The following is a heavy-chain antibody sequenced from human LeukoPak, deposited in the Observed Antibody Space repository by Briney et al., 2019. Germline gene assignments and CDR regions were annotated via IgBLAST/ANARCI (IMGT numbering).Heavy chain of an antibody. CDR3: ARDLFLEYSSPYYCYYYGMDV. CDR2: INPNSGGT. V-gene: IGHV1-2*02. J-gene: IGHJ6*02. Sequence: ASVKVSCKASGYTFTGYYMHWVRQAPGQGLEWMGWINPNSGGTNYAQKFQGRVTMTRDTSISTAYMELSRLRSDDTAVYYCARDLFLEYSSPYYCYYYGMDVWGQGTTVTVSS. CDR1: GYTFTGYY. D-gene: IGHD6-6*01.